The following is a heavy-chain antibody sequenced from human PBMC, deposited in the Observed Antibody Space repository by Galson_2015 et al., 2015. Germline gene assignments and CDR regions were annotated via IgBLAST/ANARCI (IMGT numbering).Heavy chain of an antibody. CDR2: IKQDGSEK. D-gene: IGHD3-16*01. CDR1: GFTFSSYW. J-gene: IGHJ6*02. CDR3: ARDFPPLSLYYYYGMDV. V-gene: IGHV3-7*01. Sequence: SLRLSCAASGFTFSSYWMSWVRQAPGKGLEWVANIKQDGSEKYYVDSVKGRFTISRDNAKNSLYLQMNSLRAEDTAVYYCARDFPPLSLYYYYGMDVWGQGTTVTVSS.